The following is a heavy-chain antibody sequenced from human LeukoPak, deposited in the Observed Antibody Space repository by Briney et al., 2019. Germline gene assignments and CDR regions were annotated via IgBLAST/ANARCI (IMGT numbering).Heavy chain of an antibody. D-gene: IGHD3-10*01. Sequence: PSETLSLTCTVSGGSISSYYWSWIRQPPGKGLKWIGYIYYSGSTNYNPSLKSRVTISIDTSKNQFSLKLSSVTAADTAVYHCARVEEGYGSGRRENYYYYYMDVWGKGTTVTISS. V-gene: IGHV4-59*01. J-gene: IGHJ6*03. CDR3: ARVEEGYGSGRRENYYYYYMDV. CDR2: IYYSGST. CDR1: GGSISSYY.